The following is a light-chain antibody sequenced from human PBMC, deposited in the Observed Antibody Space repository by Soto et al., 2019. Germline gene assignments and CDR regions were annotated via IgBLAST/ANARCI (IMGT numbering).Light chain of an antibody. CDR2: NNN. CDR3: ATWDDSLNGLV. Sequence: QAVVTQPPSASGTPGQRVTITCSGSSSNIGSNFVNWYQQLPGTAPKLLMYNNNQRPSGVPDRFSGSKSGTSASLAISGLQSEDEADYHCATWDDSLNGLVFGGGTKLTVL. J-gene: IGLJ3*02. CDR1: SSNIGSNF. V-gene: IGLV1-44*01.